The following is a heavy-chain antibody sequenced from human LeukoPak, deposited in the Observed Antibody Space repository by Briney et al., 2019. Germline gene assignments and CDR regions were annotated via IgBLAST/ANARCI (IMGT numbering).Heavy chain of an antibody. CDR2: ISAYNGNT. Sequence: ASVKVSCKASGYTFTGYGISWVRQAPGQGLEWMGWISAYNGNTNYAQKLQGRVTMTTDTSTSTAYMELRSLRSDDTAVYYCARDARNYDSSGYLYYYYYGMDVWGQGTTVTVSS. V-gene: IGHV1-18*01. CDR1: GYTFTGYG. CDR3: ARDARNYDSSGYLYYYYYGMDV. D-gene: IGHD3-22*01. J-gene: IGHJ6*02.